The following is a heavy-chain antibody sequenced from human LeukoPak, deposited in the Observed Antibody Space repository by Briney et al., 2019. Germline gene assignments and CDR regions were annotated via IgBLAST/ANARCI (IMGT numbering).Heavy chain of an antibody. Sequence: SDTLSLTCSVSGGSISSSSYSWGWIRQPPGKGLEWIGSLYYSGSTYYNPSLQTRVTILEDTSKNQFSLKLSSATAADTAVYYCARIGYDSSGNYPVADYWGQGTLVTVSS. J-gene: IGHJ4*02. CDR3: ARIGYDSSGNYPVADY. D-gene: IGHD3-22*01. V-gene: IGHV4-39*07. CDR1: GGSISSSSYS. CDR2: LYYSGST.